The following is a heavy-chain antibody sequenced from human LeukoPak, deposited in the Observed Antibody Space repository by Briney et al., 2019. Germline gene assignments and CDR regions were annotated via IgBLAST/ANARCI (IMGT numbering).Heavy chain of an antibody. Sequence: PGGPLRLSCAASGFTFSSHWMSWVRQAPGKGLEWVANIKLDGSEKYYVDSVKGRFTISRDNAKNSLYLEMNSLRAEDTAVYYCARDSLVRVYYGMDVWGQGTTVTVSS. CDR3: ARDSLVRVYYGMDV. CDR2: IKLDGSEK. CDR1: GFTFSSHW. V-gene: IGHV3-7*01. J-gene: IGHJ6*02. D-gene: IGHD1-26*01.